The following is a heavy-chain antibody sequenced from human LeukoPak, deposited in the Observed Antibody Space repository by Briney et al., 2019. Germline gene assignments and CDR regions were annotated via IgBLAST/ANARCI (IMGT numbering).Heavy chain of an antibody. Sequence: GASVKVSCKVSGYTLTELSMHWVRQAPGKGLEWMGGFDPEDGETIYAQKFQGRVTMTEDTSPDTAYMELSSLRSEDTAVYYCATGGRWLQLLSFDYWGQGTLVTVSS. D-gene: IGHD5-24*01. CDR1: GYTLTELS. CDR2: FDPEDGET. V-gene: IGHV1-24*01. CDR3: ATGGRWLQLLSFDY. J-gene: IGHJ4*02.